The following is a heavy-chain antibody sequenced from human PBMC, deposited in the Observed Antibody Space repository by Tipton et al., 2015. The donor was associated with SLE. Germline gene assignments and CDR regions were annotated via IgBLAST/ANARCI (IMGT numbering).Heavy chain of an antibody. Sequence: GLVKPSETLSLTCHVAGGAIRNSPYYWAWIRQPPGKRLEWIGSVFDTGYTAYNPSLEGRMSISVDTSKNQFSLKLNSVTAADTAVYYCARRLPVAGQYWYFDLWGRGTLVTVSS. CDR2: VFDTGYT. D-gene: IGHD6-19*01. V-gene: IGHV4-39*07. J-gene: IGHJ2*01. CDR3: ARRLPVAGQYWYFDL. CDR1: GGAIRNSPYY.